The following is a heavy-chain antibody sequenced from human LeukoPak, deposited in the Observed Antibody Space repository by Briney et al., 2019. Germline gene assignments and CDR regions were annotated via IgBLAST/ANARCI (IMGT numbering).Heavy chain of an antibody. V-gene: IGHV4-61*09. Sequence: SETLSLTCAVSGGSISSGSYYWSWIRQPAGKGLEWIGHIYTSGSTNYNPSLKSRVTISVDTSKNQFPLKLSSVTAADTAVYYCARHSYQLLIYYYYYMDVWAKGTTVTVSS. CDR2: IYTSGST. D-gene: IGHD2-2*01. CDR1: GGSISSGSYY. CDR3: ARHSYQLLIYYYYYMDV. J-gene: IGHJ6*03.